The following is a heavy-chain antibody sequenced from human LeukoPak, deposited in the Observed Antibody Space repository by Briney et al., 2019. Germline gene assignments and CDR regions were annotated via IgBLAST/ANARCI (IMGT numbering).Heavy chain of an antibody. V-gene: IGHV5-51*01. D-gene: IGHD3-16*01. Sequence: GESLKISCKGSGYSFTNYWIAWVRQMPGKGLEWMGIIYPGDSDTRYRPSFQGQVTISADKSINTAYLQWSSLTASDTAMYYCARRAYSREYFDYWGQGSLVTVSS. CDR2: IYPGDSDT. CDR3: ARRAYSREYFDY. CDR1: GYSFTNYW. J-gene: IGHJ4*02.